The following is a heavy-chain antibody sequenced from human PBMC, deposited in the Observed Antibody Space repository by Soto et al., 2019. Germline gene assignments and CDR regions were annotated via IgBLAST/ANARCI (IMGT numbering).Heavy chain of an antibody. D-gene: IGHD3-16*02. V-gene: IGHV1-8*01. CDR3: ARGNYRVYDYIWGSYRRLICFAP. CDR1: GYTFTSYD. Sequence: ASVKVSCKASGYTFTSYDINWVRQATGQGLEWMGWMNPNSGNTGYAQKFQGRVTMTRNTSISTAYMELSSLRSEDTAVYYCARGNYRVYDYIWGSYRRLICFAPWGQGTLVTVSS. CDR2: MNPNSGNT. J-gene: IGHJ5*02.